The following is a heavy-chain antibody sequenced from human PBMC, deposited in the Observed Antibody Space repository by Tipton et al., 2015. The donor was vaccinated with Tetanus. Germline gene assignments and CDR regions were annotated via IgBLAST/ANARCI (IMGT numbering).Heavy chain of an antibody. CDR2: IGPSGTTM. CDR1: GFIFSDYY. Sequence: SLRLSCAASGFIFSDYYMNWIRQAPGKGLEWIADIGPSGTTMYYADSVKGRFTISRDNTKNSLYLQLNSLRVEDTAVCFCARKMRGSGSYDYWGQGTPVTVSS. CDR3: ARKMRGSGSYDY. V-gene: IGHV3-11*01. J-gene: IGHJ4*02. D-gene: IGHD3-10*01.